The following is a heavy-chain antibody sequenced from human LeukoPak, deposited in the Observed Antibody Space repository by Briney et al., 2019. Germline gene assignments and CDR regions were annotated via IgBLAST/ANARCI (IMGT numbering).Heavy chain of an antibody. V-gene: IGHV3-21*05. D-gene: IGHD6-13*01. CDR1: GFTFSSYE. Sequence: GGSLRLSCAASGFTFSSYEMNWVRQAPGKGLEWVSYISGSSSYTNYADSVKGRFTISRDNAKNSLYLQMNSLRAEDTAVYYCARDVMAAGTTTFDYWGQGTLVTVSS. CDR3: ARDVMAAGTTTFDY. CDR2: ISGSSSYT. J-gene: IGHJ4*02.